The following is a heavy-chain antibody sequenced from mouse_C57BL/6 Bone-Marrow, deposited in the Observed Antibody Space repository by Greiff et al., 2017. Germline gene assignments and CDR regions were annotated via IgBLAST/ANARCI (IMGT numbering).Heavy chain of an antibody. CDR3: ARDVNPFDY. V-gene: IGHV5-4*01. J-gene: IGHJ2*01. CDR1: GFTFSSYA. CDR2: ISDGGSYT. Sequence: EVKLMESGGGLVKPGGSLKLSCAASGFTFSSYAMSWVRQTPEKRLEWVATISDGGSYTYYPDNVKGRFTISRDNAKNNLYLQISHLKSEDTAMYYCARDVNPFDYCDRGTALTVSS.